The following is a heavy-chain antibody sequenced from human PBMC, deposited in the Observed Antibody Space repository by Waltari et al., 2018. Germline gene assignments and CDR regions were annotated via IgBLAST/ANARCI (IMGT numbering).Heavy chain of an antibody. V-gene: IGHV1-18*01. Sequence: QVQLVQSGPEMKKPGASVKVSCKTSGYNFVAYGISWVRQAPGQGLEWMEYRTTDNGKAKYAEKIQGRLTLSTDTSTSTAYLEVRSLTPDDTAVYYCARERIRKDFWGQGALVTVSS. CDR1: GYNFVAYG. CDR2: RTTDNGKA. D-gene: IGHD3-10*01. CDR3: ARERIRKDF. J-gene: IGHJ4*02.